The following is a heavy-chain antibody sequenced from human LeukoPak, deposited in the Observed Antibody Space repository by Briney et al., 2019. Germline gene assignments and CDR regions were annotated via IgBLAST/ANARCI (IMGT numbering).Heavy chain of an antibody. V-gene: IGHV1-18*03. Sequence: ASVKVSCKASGYTFTSYGISWVRQAPAQGLEWMGWISAYNGNTNYAQKLQGRVTMTTATYSSTAYMELRSLRSDDLAVYYCARTRLSYYDSFVRPYYFDYWGQGTLVTVSS. D-gene: IGHD3-22*01. J-gene: IGHJ4*02. CDR2: ISAYNGNT. CDR1: GYTFTSYG. CDR3: ARTRLSYYDSFVRPYYFDY.